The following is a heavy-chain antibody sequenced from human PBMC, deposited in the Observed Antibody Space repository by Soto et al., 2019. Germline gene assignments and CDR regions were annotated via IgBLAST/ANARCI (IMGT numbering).Heavy chain of an antibody. CDR2: IYWDDDK. V-gene: IGHV2-5*02. D-gene: IGHD3-10*01. CDR3: VHSYQDTGGYYGYFDY. J-gene: IGHJ4*02. CDR1: GFSLSTSGVG. Sequence: QITLKESGPTLVKPTQTLTLTCTFSGFSLSTSGVGVGWIRQPPGKTLEWLALIYWDDDKRYSPSLKSSVTIPKDTSRNQVVLTVTNTDPVDTATYFCVHSYQDTGGYYGYFDYWGQGTLVTVSS.